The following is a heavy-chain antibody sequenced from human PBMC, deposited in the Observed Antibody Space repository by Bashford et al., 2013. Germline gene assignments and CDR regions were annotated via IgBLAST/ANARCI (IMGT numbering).Heavy chain of an antibody. J-gene: IGHJ4*02. CDR2: ISYGGNEK. V-gene: IGHV3-30*01. D-gene: IGHD6-6*01. CDR3: ARGYTSSSDLDY. Sequence: VRQAPGEGLEWVAIISYGGNEKYYADSVKGRFTISRDNSKNMVYLQMNSLTPDDTALYYCARGYTSSSDLDYWGQGPWSPSPQ.